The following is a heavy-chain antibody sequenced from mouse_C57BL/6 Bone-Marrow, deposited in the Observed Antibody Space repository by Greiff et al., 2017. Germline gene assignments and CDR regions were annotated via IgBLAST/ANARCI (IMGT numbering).Heavy chain of an antibody. J-gene: IGHJ4*01. CDR1: GYTFTSYW. V-gene: IGHV1-50*01. Sequence: QVQLQQPGAELVKPGASVKLSCKASGYTFTSYWMQWVKQRPGQGLEWIGEIDPSDSYTNYNQKFKGKATLTVDTSSRTAYMQLSSLTSEDSAVYYCARCGKFITTVVGAMDYWGQGTSVTVSS. D-gene: IGHD1-1*01. CDR2: IDPSDSYT. CDR3: ARCGKFITTVVGAMDY.